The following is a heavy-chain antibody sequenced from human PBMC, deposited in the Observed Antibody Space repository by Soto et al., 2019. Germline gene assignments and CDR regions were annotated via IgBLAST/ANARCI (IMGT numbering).Heavy chain of an antibody. Sequence: PWWSLKLSCAASGFSFSNSWMYWVRQAPGKGLVWVSRISKDGSSKAYADSVKGRFTISRDNAKNTLYLQMNSLRAEDTAVYYCASYNWDYLVDYWGQGTLVTVSS. CDR1: GFSFSNSW. V-gene: IGHV3-74*01. D-gene: IGHD1-7*01. J-gene: IGHJ4*02. CDR2: ISKDGSSK. CDR3: ASYNWDYLVDY.